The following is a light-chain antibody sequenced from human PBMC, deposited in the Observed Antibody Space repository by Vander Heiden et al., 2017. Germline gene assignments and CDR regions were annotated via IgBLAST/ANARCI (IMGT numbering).Light chain of an antibody. CDR1: QSVSSY. Sequence: EIVLTQSPATLSLSPGERATLSCRASQSVSSYLAWYQQKPGQAPRLLIYDASNRAFGIPARFSGSGSGTDFTLTISSLEPEDFAVYYCQQRSNWITFGQGTRLEIK. CDR3: QQRSNWIT. V-gene: IGKV3-11*01. CDR2: DAS. J-gene: IGKJ5*01.